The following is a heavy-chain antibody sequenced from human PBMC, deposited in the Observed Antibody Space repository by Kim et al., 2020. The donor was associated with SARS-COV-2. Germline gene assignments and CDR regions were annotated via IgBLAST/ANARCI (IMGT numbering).Heavy chain of an antibody. V-gene: IGHV5-10-1*01. D-gene: IGHD3-3*01. CDR3: ARHAGTLLRFLERSGQFDP. CDR1: GYSFTSYW. CDR2: IDPSDSYT. Sequence: GASLKISCKGSGYSFTSYWISWVRQMPGKGLEWMGRIDPSDSYTNYSPSFQGHVTISADKSISTAYLQWSSLKASDTAMYYCARHAGTLLRFLERSGQFDPWGQGTLVTVS. J-gene: IGHJ5*02.